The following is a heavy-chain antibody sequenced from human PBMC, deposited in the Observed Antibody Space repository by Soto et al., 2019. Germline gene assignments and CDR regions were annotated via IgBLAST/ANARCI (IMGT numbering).Heavy chain of an antibody. V-gene: IGHV1-69*13. CDR2: IIPIFGTA. D-gene: IGHD1-7*01. CDR1: GGTFSSYT. J-gene: IGHJ4*02. CDR3: ARVRIGTTSYYFDY. Sequence: SVKVSCKASGGTFSSYTISWVRQAPGQGLEWMGGIIPIFGTANYAQKFQGRVTITADESTSTAYMELSSLRSEDMAVYYCARVRIGTTSYYFDYWGQGTLVTVSS.